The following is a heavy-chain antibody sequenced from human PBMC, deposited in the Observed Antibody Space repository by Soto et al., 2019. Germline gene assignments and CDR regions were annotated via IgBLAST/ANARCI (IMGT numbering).Heavy chain of an antibody. D-gene: IGHD2-2*01. Sequence: SVKVSCMTSGYTFSNYAITWVRQAPGQPLERLGWLKLYNDGTNYAQTFQGRVSLTTATSTMPANMELRSQRSDDTAVYACERVAPGAEAGFGLWGQGTLVTVSS. CDR2: LKLYNDGT. V-gene: IGHV1-18*01. CDR1: GYTFSNYA. J-gene: IGHJ5*02. CDR3: ERVAPGAEAGFGL.